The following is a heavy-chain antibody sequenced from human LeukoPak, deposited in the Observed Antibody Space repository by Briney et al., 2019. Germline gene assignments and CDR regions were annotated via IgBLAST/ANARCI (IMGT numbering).Heavy chain of an antibody. Sequence: GGSLRLSCAASGFTFSSYWMSWVRQAPGKGLEWVANIKQDGSEKYYVDSVKGRFTISRDNAKNSLYLQMNSLRAEDTAVYYCAREPRTFWSGYFYYYYYYMDVWGKGTTVTVSS. J-gene: IGHJ6*03. CDR1: GFTFSSYW. D-gene: IGHD3-3*01. CDR3: AREPRTFWSGYFYYYYYYMDV. V-gene: IGHV3-7*01. CDR2: IKQDGSEK.